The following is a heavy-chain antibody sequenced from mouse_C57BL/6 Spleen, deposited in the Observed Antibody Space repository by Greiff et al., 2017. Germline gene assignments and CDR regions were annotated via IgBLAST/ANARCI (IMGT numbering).Heavy chain of an antibody. CDR2: IDPANGNT. CDR1: GFNIHNTY. V-gene: IGHV14-3*01. CDR3: ARGDGYSWVAY. D-gene: IGHD2-3*01. Sequence: VQLQQSVAELVRPGASVKLSCTASGFNIHNTYMHWVKQRPEQGLEWIGRIDPANGNTKYAPKFPGKATITADTSSNTAYLQLSSLTSEDTAIYDCARGDGYSWVAYWGQGTLVTVSA. J-gene: IGHJ3*01.